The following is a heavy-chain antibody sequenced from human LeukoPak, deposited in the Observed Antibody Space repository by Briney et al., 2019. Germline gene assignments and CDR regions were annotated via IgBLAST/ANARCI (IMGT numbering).Heavy chain of an antibody. V-gene: IGHV4-59*01. J-gene: IGHJ6*03. D-gene: IGHD6-13*01. CDR3: ARGGGISHYYYYMDV. CDR1: GVSISSYY. CDR2: IYYSGST. Sequence: SETLSLTCTVSGVSISSYYWSWIRQPPGKGLEWIGYIYYSGSTNYNPSLKSRVTISVDTFKNQFSLKLSSVTAADTAVYYCARGGGISHYYYYMDVWGKGTTVTISS.